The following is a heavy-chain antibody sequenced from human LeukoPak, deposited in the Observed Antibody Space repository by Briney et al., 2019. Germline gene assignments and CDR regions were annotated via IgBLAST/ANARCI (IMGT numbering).Heavy chain of an antibody. V-gene: IGHV4-34*01. Sequence: SETLSLTCAVYGGSFSGYYWSWIRQPPGNGLGWIGEIKHSGSTNYNPSPRSGVSVSVDTSKNQFSLKLSSVTAADTAVYYCASGRGYSYGYYYYYYMDVWGKGTTVTVSS. CDR1: GGSFSGYY. CDR3: ASGRGYSYGYYYYYYMDV. CDR2: IKHSGST. D-gene: IGHD5-18*01. J-gene: IGHJ6*03.